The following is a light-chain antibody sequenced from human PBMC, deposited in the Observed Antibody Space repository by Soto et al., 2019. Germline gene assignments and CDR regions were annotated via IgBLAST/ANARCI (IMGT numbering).Light chain of an antibody. V-gene: IGKV3-20*01. J-gene: IGKJ3*01. CDR1: QSLSSNS. Sequence: EIELTQSPGTLSLSPGERATLSCRASQSLSSNSLAWYQKKPGQAPRLVIYGVSRRSTGIPDRFSGSGSGTDFALSISRLEPEDFAVYYCQHYYMSPLFTFGPGTRVDIK. CDR3: QHYYMSPLFT. CDR2: GVS.